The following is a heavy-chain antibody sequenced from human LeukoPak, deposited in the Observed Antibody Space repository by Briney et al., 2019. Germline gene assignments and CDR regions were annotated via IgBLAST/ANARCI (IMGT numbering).Heavy chain of an antibody. J-gene: IGHJ4*02. V-gene: IGHV1-2*02. CDR1: GYTFSAYY. CDR3: ARDLGLVKVAVAGWGIDY. D-gene: IGHD6-19*01. Sequence: GASVKVSCKASGYTFSAYYMHWVRLAPGQGLEWMGWINPTSGDTNYAQKFQGRVTMARDTSVSTAYMELSRLRSDDTAVYYCARDLGLVKVAVAGWGIDYWGQGTLVAVSS. CDR2: INPTSGDT.